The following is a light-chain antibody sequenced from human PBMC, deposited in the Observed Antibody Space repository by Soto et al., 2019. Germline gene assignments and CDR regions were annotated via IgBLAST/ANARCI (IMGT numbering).Light chain of an antibody. V-gene: IGKV1-5*03. CDR1: QNINSW. CDR3: QQYDVYSWT. CDR2: EAS. J-gene: IGKJ1*01. Sequence: GDEVAVTCLASQNINSWLAWYQQKPGKAPKLLIYEASSLEKGVPARFGGSGSGPEFTLTISSVQPDDFASQYWQQYDVYSWTFGQGTKVDIK.